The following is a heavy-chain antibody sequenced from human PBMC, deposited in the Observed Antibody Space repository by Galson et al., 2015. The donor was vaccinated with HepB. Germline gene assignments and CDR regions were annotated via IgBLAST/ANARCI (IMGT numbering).Heavy chain of an antibody. CDR3: AAFVGDDYGGRFDY. D-gene: IGHD4-23*01. CDR1: GFTFSGHG. V-gene: IGHV3-33*05. CDR2: ISYDGSTK. J-gene: IGHJ4*02. Sequence: SCAASGFTFSGHGMHWIRQAPGKGLEWVALISYDGSTKYSIDSVKGRFTISRDNSKHTLYLQMNSLRDEDTAVYYCAAFVGDDYGGRFDYWGQGTLVTVSS.